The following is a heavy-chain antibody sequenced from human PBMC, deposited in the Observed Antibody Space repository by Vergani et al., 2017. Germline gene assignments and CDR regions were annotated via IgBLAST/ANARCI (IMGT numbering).Heavy chain of an antibody. J-gene: IGHJ4*02. Sequence: EVQLLESGGGLVQPGGSLRLSCAASGFTFSSYAMSWVRQAPGKGLEWVSAISGSGGSTYYADSVKGRFTITRDNSKNTLYLQMNSLRAEDTAVYYCAKDFVVVVASDYWGQGTLVTVSS. CDR2: ISGSGGST. D-gene: IGHD2-15*01. V-gene: IGHV3-23*01. CDR1: GFTFSSYA. CDR3: AKDFVVVVASDY.